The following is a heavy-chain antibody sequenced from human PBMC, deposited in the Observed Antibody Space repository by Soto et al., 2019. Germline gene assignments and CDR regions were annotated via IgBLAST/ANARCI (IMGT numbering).Heavy chain of an antibody. CDR2: IYTSGST. CDR3: ARVKYYYDSSGYPTPLYYFDY. J-gene: IGHJ4*02. CDR1: GGSISSYY. V-gene: IGHV4-4*07. D-gene: IGHD3-22*01. Sequence: SETLSLTCTVSGGSISSYYWSWIRQPAGKXLEWIGRIYTSGSTNYNPSLKSRVTMSVDTSKNQFSLKLSSVTAADTAVYYCARVKYYYDSSGYPTPLYYFDYWGQGTLVTVSS.